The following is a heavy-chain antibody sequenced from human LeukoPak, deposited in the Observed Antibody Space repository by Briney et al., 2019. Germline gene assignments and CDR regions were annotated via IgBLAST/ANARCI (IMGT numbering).Heavy chain of an antibody. CDR1: GFSLSTSGVD. V-gene: IGHV2-5*01. D-gene: IGHD3-10*01. CDR2: IYWNDDK. J-gene: IGHJ4*02. CDR3: AHETYYYAPYYFDY. Sequence: SGPTLVNPTQTLTLTCTFSGFSLSTSGVDVGWIRQPPGRALEWLALIYWNDDKRYSPSLKSRLTITKDTSKNQVVLTMTNMDPVDTATYYCAHETYYYAPYYFDYWGQGTLVTVSS.